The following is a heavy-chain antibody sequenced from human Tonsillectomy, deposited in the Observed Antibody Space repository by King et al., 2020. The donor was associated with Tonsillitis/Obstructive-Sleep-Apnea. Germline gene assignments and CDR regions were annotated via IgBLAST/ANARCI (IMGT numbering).Heavy chain of an antibody. CDR1: GGSFSGYY. J-gene: IGHJ4*02. V-gene: IGHV4-34*01. CDR2: INHSGST. Sequence: VQLQQWGAGLLKPSETLSLTCAVYGGSFSGYYWSWIRQPPGKGLEWIGEINHSGSTNYNPSLKSRVTISVDTSKNQFSLKLSSVTAADTAVYYCARGSKYSGGYYHPFDYWGQGTLVTVSS. CDR3: ARGSKYSGGYYHPFDY. D-gene: IGHD1-26*01.